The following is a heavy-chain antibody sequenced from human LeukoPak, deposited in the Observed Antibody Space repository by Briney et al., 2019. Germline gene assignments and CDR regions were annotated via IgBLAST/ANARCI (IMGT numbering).Heavy chain of an antibody. CDR1: GGSLIHYY. Sequence: PSETLSLTCTVSGGSLIHYYWSWIRQPPGKGLEWIGYIYHSGSTNYNPPLKGRATISEDTSKNQISLKLSSVTAADTAVYYCARESSGYYHYFDYWGQGTLVTVSS. CDR2: IYHSGST. CDR3: ARESSGYYHYFDY. J-gene: IGHJ4*02. V-gene: IGHV4-59*01. D-gene: IGHD3-22*01.